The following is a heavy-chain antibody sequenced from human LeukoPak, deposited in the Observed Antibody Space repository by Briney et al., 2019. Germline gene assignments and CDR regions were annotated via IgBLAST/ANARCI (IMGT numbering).Heavy chain of an antibody. CDR3: ARSRYYYGSGNLDY. CDR1: GGSFSGCY. D-gene: IGHD3-10*01. V-gene: IGHV4-34*01. CDR2: INHSGST. J-gene: IGHJ4*02. Sequence: SETLSLTCAVYGGSFSGCYWSWIRHPPGKGLEWIGEINHSGSTNYNPSLKSRVTISVDTSKNQFSLKLSSVTAADTAVYYCARSRYYYGSGNLDYWGQGTLVTVSS.